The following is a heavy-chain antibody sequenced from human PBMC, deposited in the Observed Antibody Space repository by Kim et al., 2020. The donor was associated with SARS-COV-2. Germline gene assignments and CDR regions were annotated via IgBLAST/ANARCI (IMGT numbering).Heavy chain of an antibody. CDR1: GYPFTTYA. CDR3: ARRWWGYDYGDYDNWFDP. V-gene: IGHV7-4-1*02. Sequence: ASVKVSCKTSGYPFTTYAIVWVRQAPAQGLEWMGWINTKTGNPTYAQGFTGRFVFSLDTSVTTAYLQISSLKAEDTAVYYCARRWWGYDYGDYDNWFDPWGQGTLVTVSS. D-gene: IGHD4-17*01. J-gene: IGHJ5*02. CDR2: INTKTGNP.